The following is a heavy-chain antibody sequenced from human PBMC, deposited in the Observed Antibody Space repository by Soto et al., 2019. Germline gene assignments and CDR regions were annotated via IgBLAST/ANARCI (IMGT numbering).Heavy chain of an antibody. CDR3: GRGRSGQLVVFY. V-gene: IGHV3-21*04. CDR2: ISSNSAYI. CDR1: GFTFSSYA. D-gene: IGHD3-10*01. Sequence: GGSLRLSCAASGFTFSSYAMSWVRQAPGKGLEWVSAISSNSAYIYYTDALRGRFTISRDNAKNSLHLQVNSLSPDDTAVYYCGRGRSGQLVVFYWGQGTPVTVSS. J-gene: IGHJ4*02.